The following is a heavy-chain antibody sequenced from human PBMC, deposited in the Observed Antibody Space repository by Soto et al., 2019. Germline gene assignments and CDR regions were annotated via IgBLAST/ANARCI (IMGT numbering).Heavy chain of an antibody. CDR2: ISGSGGST. V-gene: IGHV3-23*01. Sequence: HPGGSLRLSCAASGFTFSSYAMSWVRQAPGKGLEWVSAISGSGGSTYYADSVKGRFTISRDNSKNTLYLQMNSLRAEDTAVYYCAKGPELPLYYFDYWGQGTLVTVSS. CDR1: GFTFSSYA. J-gene: IGHJ4*02. D-gene: IGHD2-15*01. CDR3: AKGPELPLYYFDY.